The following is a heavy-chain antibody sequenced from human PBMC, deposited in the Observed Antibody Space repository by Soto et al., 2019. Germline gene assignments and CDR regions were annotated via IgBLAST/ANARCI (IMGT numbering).Heavy chain of an antibody. Sequence: SETLSLTCAVYGGSFSGYYLSWIRQPPGKGLEWIGEINHSGSTNYNPSLKSRVTISVDTSKNQFSLKLSSVTAADTAVYYCARVLYGDYVNLGGDFDYWGQGTLVTVSS. V-gene: IGHV4-34*01. CDR1: GGSFSGYY. D-gene: IGHD4-17*01. CDR3: ARVLYGDYVNLGGDFDY. J-gene: IGHJ4*02. CDR2: INHSGST.